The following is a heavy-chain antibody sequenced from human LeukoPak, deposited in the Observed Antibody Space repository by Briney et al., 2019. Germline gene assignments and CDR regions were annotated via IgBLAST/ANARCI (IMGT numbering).Heavy chain of an antibody. CDR1: GGSFSGYY. CDR2: INHSGST. V-gene: IGHV4-34*01. Sequence: PSETLSLTCAVYGGSFSGYYWSWIRQPPGKGLEWIGEINHSGSTNYNPSLKSRVTISVDTSKTQFSLKRSSVTAADTAVYYCARASRRFLRNAFDIWGQGTMVTVSS. D-gene: IGHD4-17*01. J-gene: IGHJ3*02. CDR3: ARASRRFLRNAFDI.